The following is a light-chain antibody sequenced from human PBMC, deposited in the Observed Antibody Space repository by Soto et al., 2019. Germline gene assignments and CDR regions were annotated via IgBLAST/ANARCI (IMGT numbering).Light chain of an antibody. CDR1: QSVLYSFNNKNY. J-gene: IGKJ1*01. V-gene: IGKV4-1*01. CDR3: HQYCTTPLCT. CDR2: WAS. Sequence: DIVMTQSPDSLAVSLGERATINCKSSQSVLYSFNNKNYLAWYQQKPGQPPKLLFYWASTRESGVPDRFSGSVSGTDFTLSISSLQAEDVAVYYCHQYCTTPLCTFGQGTKVEVK.